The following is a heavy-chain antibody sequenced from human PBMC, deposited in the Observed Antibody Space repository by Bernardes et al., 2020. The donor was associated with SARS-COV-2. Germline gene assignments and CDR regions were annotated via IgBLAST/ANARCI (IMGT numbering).Heavy chain of an antibody. CDR1: VGFISSGGYY. D-gene: IGHD6-13*01. V-gene: IGHV4-61*08. CDR2: IYYSGIT. Sequence: SETLSPTFTVSVGFISSGGYYWSWFLHHPGNGLEWIGYIYYSGITNYNPSLKSRVTMSVDTSKNQFSLKLSSVTAADTAVYYCARDLRVIAAAGTHNYYYYGMDVWGQGTTVTVSS. J-gene: IGHJ6*02. CDR3: ARDLRVIAAAGTHNYYYYGMDV.